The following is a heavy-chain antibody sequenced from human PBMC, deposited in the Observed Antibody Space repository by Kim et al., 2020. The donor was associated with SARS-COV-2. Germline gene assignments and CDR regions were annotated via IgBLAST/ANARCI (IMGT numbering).Heavy chain of an antibody. D-gene: IGHD3-10*01. CDR2: ISYDGSNK. V-gene: IGHV3-30*04. CDR1: GFTFSSYA. CDR3: ARDQRELKAFDI. J-gene: IGHJ3*02. Sequence: GGSLRLFCAASGFTFSSYAMHWVRQAPGKGLEWVAVISYDGSNKYYADSVKGRFTISRDNSKNTLYLQMNSLRAEDTAVYYCARDQRELKAFDIWGQGTMVTVSS.